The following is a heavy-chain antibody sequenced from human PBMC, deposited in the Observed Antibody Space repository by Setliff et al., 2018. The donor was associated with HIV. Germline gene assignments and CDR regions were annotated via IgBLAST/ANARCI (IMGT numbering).Heavy chain of an antibody. J-gene: IGHJ5*02. CDR3: GRDRHSSGLGSYGP. V-gene: IGHV4-4*07. D-gene: IGHD3-10*01. CDR2: IDSSGNT. CDR1: GGSFGVYR. Sequence: SETLSLTCTISGGSFGVYRWSWIRQSAGRGLEWIGRIDSSGNTDYKPSLKGRVAISAGTSRNQFSLRVTSVTAADTAVYFCGRDRHSSGLGSYGPWGPGILVTVSS.